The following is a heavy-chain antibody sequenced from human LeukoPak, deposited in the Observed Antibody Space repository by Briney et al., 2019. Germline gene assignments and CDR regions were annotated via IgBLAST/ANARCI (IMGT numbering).Heavy chain of an antibody. Sequence: GGSLRLSCAASGFTFSSYSMNWVRQAPGKGLEWVSSIGSSSSYIYYADSVKGRFTISRDNAKNSLYLQMNSLRAEDTAIYYCVRDRGTYRPIDYWGQGTLVTVSS. J-gene: IGHJ4*02. CDR2: IGSSSSYI. CDR3: VRDRGTYRPIDY. CDR1: GFTFSSYS. V-gene: IGHV3-21*04. D-gene: IGHD1-26*01.